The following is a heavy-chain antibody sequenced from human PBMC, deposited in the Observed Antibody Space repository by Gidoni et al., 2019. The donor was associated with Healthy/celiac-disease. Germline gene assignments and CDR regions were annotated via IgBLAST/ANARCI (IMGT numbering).Heavy chain of an antibody. D-gene: IGHD1-26*01. V-gene: IGHV4-59*01. CDR1: GGSICSYH. Sequence: QVQLQESGPGLVKPSETLSLTCTVSGGSICSYHWSWIRQPPGKGLEWIGYIYYSGSTNYNPSLKSRVTISVDPSKTQFSLKLSSVTAADPAVYYWAGGGSSKLPYYYYGMDVWGQGTTVTVSS. CDR2: IYYSGST. CDR3: AGGGSSKLPYYYYGMDV. J-gene: IGHJ6*02.